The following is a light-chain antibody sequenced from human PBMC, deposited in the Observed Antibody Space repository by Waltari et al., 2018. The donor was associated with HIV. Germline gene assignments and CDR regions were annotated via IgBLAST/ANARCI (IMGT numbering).Light chain of an antibody. CDR3: TSFTSNYTVI. Sequence: QSALTQPASVSGSPGQSITISCTGSTSDFGLYDFISWYQQHPGGVPRVIIYEVFRRPSGVSSRFSGSKSGNTASLTISWLQTEDEADYYYCTSFTSNYTVIFGGGTKVTVL. CDR1: TSDFGLYDF. V-gene: IGLV2-14*01. CDR2: EVF. J-gene: IGLJ2*01.